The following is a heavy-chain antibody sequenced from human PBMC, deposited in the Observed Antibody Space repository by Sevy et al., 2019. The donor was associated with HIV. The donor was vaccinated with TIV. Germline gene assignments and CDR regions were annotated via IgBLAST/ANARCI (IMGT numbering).Heavy chain of an antibody. Sequence: ASVKVSCKASGYTFTSYYMHWVRQAPGQGLEWMGIINPSDGSTSYAQTFQGRVTMTRDTSTGTVYMELSSLRSEDTAVYYCARDHTVIGSCYYGAFDIWGQGTMVTVSS. D-gene: IGHD2-15*01. V-gene: IGHV1-46*01. CDR1: GYTFTSYY. CDR2: INPSDGST. J-gene: IGHJ3*02. CDR3: ARDHTVIGSCYYGAFDI.